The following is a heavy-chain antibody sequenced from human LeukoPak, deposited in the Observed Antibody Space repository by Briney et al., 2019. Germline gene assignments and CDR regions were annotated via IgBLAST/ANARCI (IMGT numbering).Heavy chain of an antibody. V-gene: IGHV4-39*01. CDR1: GGSISSSSYY. D-gene: IGHD1-1*01. J-gene: IGHJ5*02. CDR3: ARGRRLGTGDNWFDP. Sequence: SETLSLTCTVSGGSISSSSYYWGWIRQPPGKGLEWIGSIYYSGSTYYNPSLKSRVTISVDTSKNQFSLKLSSVTAADTAVYYCARGRRLGTGDNWFDPWGQGTLVTVSS. CDR2: IYYSGST.